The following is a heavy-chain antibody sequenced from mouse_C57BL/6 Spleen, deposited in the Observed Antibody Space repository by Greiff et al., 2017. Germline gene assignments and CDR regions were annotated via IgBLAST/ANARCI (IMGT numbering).Heavy chain of an antibody. CDR1: GFTFTDYY. CDR3: ARDITAVVATGYFYV. CDR2: IRNKANGYTT. Sequence: EVMLVESGGGLVQPGGSLSLSCAASGFTFTDYYMSWVRQPPGKALEWLGFIRNKANGYTTEYSASLKGRFTISRDNSQSILYLQMNALRAEDLATYYCARDITAVVATGYFYVWGTGTTVTVSS. D-gene: IGHD1-1*01. V-gene: IGHV7-3*01. J-gene: IGHJ1*03.